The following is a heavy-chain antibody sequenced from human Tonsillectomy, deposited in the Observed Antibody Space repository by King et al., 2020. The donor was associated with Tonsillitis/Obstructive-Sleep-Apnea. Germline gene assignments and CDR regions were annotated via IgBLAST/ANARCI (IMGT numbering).Heavy chain of an antibody. CDR1: GGSISSSSYY. CDR2: IYYSGST. J-gene: IGHJ6*03. Sequence: QLQESGPGLVKPSETLSLTCTVSGGSISSSSYYWGWIRPPPGKGLEWIGSIYYSGSTYYNPSLKSLVTISVDTSKNRFSLKLSSVTAADTAVYYCARCYYYYYYMDVWGKGTTVTVSS. CDR3: ARCYYYYYYMDV. V-gene: IGHV4-39*01.